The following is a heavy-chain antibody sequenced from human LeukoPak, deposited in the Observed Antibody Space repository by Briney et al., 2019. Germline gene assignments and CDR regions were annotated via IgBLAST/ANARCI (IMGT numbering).Heavy chain of an antibody. CDR1: GGTFSSYA. Sequence: SVKVSCKASGGTFSSYAISWVRQAPGQGLEWMGRIIPIFGTANYAQKFQGRVTITTDESTSTAYMELSSLRSEDTAVYYCARGAAYCGGDCRKPFDYWGQGTLVTVSS. CDR2: IIPIFGTA. J-gene: IGHJ4*02. V-gene: IGHV1-69*05. CDR3: ARGAAYCGGDCRKPFDY. D-gene: IGHD2-21*02.